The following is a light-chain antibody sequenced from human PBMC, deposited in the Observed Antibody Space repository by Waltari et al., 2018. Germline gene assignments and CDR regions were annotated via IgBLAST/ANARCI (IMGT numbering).Light chain of an antibody. CDR1: QRISSY. V-gene: IGKV1-39*01. CDR3: QQSYSTPHT. J-gene: IGKJ2*01. CDR2: GAS. Sequence: DIQMTQSPSSLSASVGDRVTITCRASQRISSYLNWYQQKAGQAPKLLIYGASLTQTGVPSRFSASGYGKDYSLTISSVQTEDFATYYCQQSYSTPHTFGHGTKLEIK.